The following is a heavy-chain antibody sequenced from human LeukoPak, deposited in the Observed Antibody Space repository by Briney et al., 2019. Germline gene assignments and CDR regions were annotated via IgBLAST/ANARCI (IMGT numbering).Heavy chain of an antibody. V-gene: IGHV3-30*18. CDR1: GFTFSSYG. Sequence: PGRSLRLSCAASGFTFSSYGMHWVRQAPGKGLEWVAVISYDGSNKYYADSVKGRFTISRDNSKNTLYLQMNSLRAEDTAVYYCAKDEAWATYYYYGVDVWGQGTTVTVSS. J-gene: IGHJ6*02. CDR2: ISYDGSNK. CDR3: AKDEAWATYYYYGVDV. D-gene: IGHD3-16*01.